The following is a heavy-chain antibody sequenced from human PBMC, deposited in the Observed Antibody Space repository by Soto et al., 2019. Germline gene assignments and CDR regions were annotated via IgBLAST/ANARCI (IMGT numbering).Heavy chain of an antibody. Sequence: QVQLVESGGGVVQPGRSLRLSCAASGFTFSSYGMHWVRQAPGKGLEWVAVIWYDGSNKYYADSVKGRFTISRDNSKNTLYLQMTGLRAEDTAVYYCARGGYGYCSGGSCHTLDYWGQGTLVTVSS. J-gene: IGHJ4*02. V-gene: IGHV3-33*01. CDR1: GFTFSSYG. D-gene: IGHD2-15*01. CDR3: ARGGYGYCSGGSCHTLDY. CDR2: IWYDGSNK.